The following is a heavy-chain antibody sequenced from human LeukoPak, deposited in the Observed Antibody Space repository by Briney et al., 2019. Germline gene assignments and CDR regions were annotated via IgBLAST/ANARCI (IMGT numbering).Heavy chain of an antibody. CDR2: IYNSGGT. J-gene: IGHJ4*02. CDR1: GGSFSSYY. Sequence: SETLSLTCTVSGGSFSSYYWSWIRQPAGKGLDWIGRIYNSGGTNYNPSLESRVTMSVDTSKNQFSLKLSSVTVADTAVYFCATDGPVRQLLWGRGTHVTVSS. D-gene: IGHD3-10*01. V-gene: IGHV4-4*07. CDR3: ATDGPVRQLL.